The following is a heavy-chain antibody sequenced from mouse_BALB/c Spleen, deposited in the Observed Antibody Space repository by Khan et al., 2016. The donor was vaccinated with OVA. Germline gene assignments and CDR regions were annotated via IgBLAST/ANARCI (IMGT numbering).Heavy chain of an antibody. D-gene: IGHD1-2*01. CDR2: ISDLAYTI. CDR1: GFTFSDYG. V-gene: IGHV5-15*02. Sequence: EVELVESGGGLVQPGGSRKLSCAASGFTFSDYGMAWVRQAPGKGPEWVAFISDLAYTIYSADTVTGRFTISRENAKNTLYLEMSSLRSEDTAIYYCARGGGTAPVAYWGLGTLVTVSA. CDR3: ARGGGTAPVAY. J-gene: IGHJ3*01.